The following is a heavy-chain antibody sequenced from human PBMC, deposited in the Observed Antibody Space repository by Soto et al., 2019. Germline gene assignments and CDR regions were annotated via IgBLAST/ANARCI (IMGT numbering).Heavy chain of an antibody. J-gene: IGHJ6*02. CDR3: ARVAFSYFGMDV. Sequence: PSETLSLTCSVPGGAISSYYWSWVRQPAGKGLEWIGRVFSSGSTNYNASLKSRVIMSIDTSKNEVSLTLRSVTAADTGVYYCARVAFSYFGMDVWGPGTTVTVSS. CDR1: GGAISSYY. D-gene: IGHD3-3*02. V-gene: IGHV4-4*07. CDR2: VFSSGST.